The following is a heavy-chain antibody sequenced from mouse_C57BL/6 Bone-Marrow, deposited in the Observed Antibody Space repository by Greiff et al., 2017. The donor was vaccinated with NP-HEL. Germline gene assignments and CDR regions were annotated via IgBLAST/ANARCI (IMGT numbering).Heavy chain of an antibody. V-gene: IGHV5-6*01. CDR3: AARVFGSSLAY. Sequence: EVMLVESGGDLVKPGGSLKLSCAASGFTFSSYGMSWVRQTPDKRLEWVATISSGGGYTYYPDSVKGRFTISRDNAKNTLYLQMSSLKSEDTAMYYYAARVFGSSLAYWGQGTLVTVSA. CDR1: GFTFSSYG. D-gene: IGHD1-1*01. J-gene: IGHJ3*01. CDR2: ISSGGGYT.